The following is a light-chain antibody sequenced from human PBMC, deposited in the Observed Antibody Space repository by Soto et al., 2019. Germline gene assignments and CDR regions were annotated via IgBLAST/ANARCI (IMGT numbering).Light chain of an antibody. V-gene: IGKV3-15*01. CDR3: QQYHNSPPQYT. CDR1: QSVASN. Sequence: EIVMTQSPASLSVSPGDGATLSCRASQSVASNVAWYQQKPGQGPRLLIHGASTRAVGVPARFSGSGSGTDFTHTLSSLQSEDFAVYYCQQYHNSPPQYTFGQGTKLQIK. CDR2: GAS. J-gene: IGKJ2*01.